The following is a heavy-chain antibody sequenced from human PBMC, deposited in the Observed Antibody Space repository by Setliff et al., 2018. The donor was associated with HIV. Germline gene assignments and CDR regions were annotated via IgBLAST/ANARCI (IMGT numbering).Heavy chain of an antibody. V-gene: IGHV4-39*07. CDR2: IDYSGNT. CDR1: GGSLSSTTYY. Sequence: SETLSLTCTVSGGSLSSTTYYWGWIRQPPGKGLEWTGIIDYSGNTYYNPSLKSRITISVDTSKNQFSLKLSSVTAADTAVYYCERSGPVWFGEPPYYFDSWGLGTLVTVSS. D-gene: IGHD3-10*01. CDR3: ERSGPVWFGEPPYYFDS. J-gene: IGHJ4*02.